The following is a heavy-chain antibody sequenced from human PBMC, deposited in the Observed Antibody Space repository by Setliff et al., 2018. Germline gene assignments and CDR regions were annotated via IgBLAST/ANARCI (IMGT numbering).Heavy chain of an antibody. V-gene: IGHV1-46*01. J-gene: IGHJ6*03. Sequence: GASVKVSCKASGYTFTSNHVHWGRQAPGQGLEWMGTINPSGGSTIYAPDFQGRVTMTWDTSTNIAYMELSGLSYADSAIYYCARAQGYDSGTYWGVDYYYYMDVWGKGTTVTVSS. D-gene: IGHD3-10*01. CDR1: GYTFTSNH. CDR3: ARAQGYDSGTYWGVDYYYYMDV. CDR2: INPSGGST.